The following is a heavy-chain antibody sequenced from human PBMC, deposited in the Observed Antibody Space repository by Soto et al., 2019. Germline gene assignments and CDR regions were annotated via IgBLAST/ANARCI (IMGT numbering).Heavy chain of an antibody. CDR1: GYTFTSYD. CDR3: AREKSYGMDV. Sequence: ASVKVSCKASGYTFTSYDINWVRQATGQGLEWMGWMNPNSGNTAYAQEFQGRVTMTRNTSISTAYMELSSLRSEDTAVYYCAREKSYGMDVWGQGTTVTVSS. J-gene: IGHJ6*02. V-gene: IGHV1-8*01. CDR2: MNPNSGNT.